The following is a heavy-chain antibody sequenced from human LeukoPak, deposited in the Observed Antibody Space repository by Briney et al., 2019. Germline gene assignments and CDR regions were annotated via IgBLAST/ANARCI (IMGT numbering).Heavy chain of an antibody. CDR3: ASLESIDYDANWFDP. Sequence: SETLSLTCTVSGGSISSYYWSWIRQPSGKGLEWIGYIYYSGSTNYNPSLKSRVTISVDTSKNQFSLKLSSVTAADTAVYYCASLESIDYDANWFDPWGQGTLVTVSS. V-gene: IGHV4-59*01. J-gene: IGHJ5*02. CDR2: IYYSGST. D-gene: IGHD4-17*01. CDR1: GGSISSYY.